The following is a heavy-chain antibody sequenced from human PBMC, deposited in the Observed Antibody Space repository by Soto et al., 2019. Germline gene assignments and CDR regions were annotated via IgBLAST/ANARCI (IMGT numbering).Heavy chain of an antibody. CDR1: GGSISRGGYY. CDR2: IYYSGST. J-gene: IGHJ3*02. Sequence: SETLSLTCTVSGGSISRGGYYWSWIRQHPGKGLEWIGYIYYSGSTYYNPSLKSRVTISVDTSKNQFSLKLSSVTAADTAVYYCAREARYCSSTSCYRGAFDIWGQGTMVTVSS. CDR3: AREARYCSSTSCYRGAFDI. V-gene: IGHV4-31*03. D-gene: IGHD2-2*02.